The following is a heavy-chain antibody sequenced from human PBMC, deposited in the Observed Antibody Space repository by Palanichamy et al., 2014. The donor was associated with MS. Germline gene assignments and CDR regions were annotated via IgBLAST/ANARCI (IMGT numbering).Heavy chain of an antibody. Sequence: EVQLVESWGGLVQPGGSLRLSCAASGFTFSSYAMSWVRQAPGKGLEWVSTISASGGSTYYADSVKGRFTISRDNSKNTLYLRMNSLRADDTATYYCAKRSPFDYWGLGTLVTVSS. CDR3: AKRSPFDY. CDR1: GFTFSSYA. V-gene: IGHV3-23*04. CDR2: ISASGGST. J-gene: IGHJ4*02.